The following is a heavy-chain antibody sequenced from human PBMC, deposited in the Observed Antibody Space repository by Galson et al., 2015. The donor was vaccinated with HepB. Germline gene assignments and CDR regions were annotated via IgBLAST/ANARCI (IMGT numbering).Heavy chain of an antibody. D-gene: IGHD4/OR15-4a*01. CDR1: GYTFTVYY. Sequence: SVKVACKASGYTFTVYYVHWVRQAPGQGLEWMGRINPNSGGTTYAQKFQGRVTMTRDTSISTAYMELTRLRPDDTAVYHCASDREIREKEVANLYYGLDVWGQGTTVTVSS. CDR2: INPNSGGT. CDR3: ASDREIREKEVANLYYGLDV. V-gene: IGHV1-2*06. J-gene: IGHJ6*02.